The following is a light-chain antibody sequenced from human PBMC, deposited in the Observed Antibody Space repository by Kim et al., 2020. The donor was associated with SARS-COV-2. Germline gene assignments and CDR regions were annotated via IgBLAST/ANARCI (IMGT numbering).Light chain of an antibody. V-gene: IGKV3-11*01. J-gene: IGKJ1*01. Sequence: EIVLTQSPATLSLSPGKRATLSCRASQYVSNYLAWYQQRPGQAPRLLIYDVSDRATAIPARFSGSGSGTDFTLTINSLEPEDFAVYYCQHRRSFGQGTKVDIK. CDR1: QYVSNY. CDR2: DVS. CDR3: QHRRS.